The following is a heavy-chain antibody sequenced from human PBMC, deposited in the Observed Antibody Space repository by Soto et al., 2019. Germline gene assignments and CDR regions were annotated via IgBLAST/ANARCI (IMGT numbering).Heavy chain of an antibody. CDR1: GFSLSTTGVG. D-gene: IGHD2-21*01. Sequence: QITLKESGPTLVKPTQTLTLTCTFSGFSLSTTGVGVGWIRHPPGKALEWLALIYWDDDKRYNPSLKSRLTITKDTSKNQVVLTMTNMDPADTATYYCVQSRCGGDCLQSSYSHTYYGLDVWGQGTTVTVSS. V-gene: IGHV2-5*02. CDR3: VQSRCGGDCLQSSYSHTYYGLDV. CDR2: IYWDDDK. J-gene: IGHJ6*02.